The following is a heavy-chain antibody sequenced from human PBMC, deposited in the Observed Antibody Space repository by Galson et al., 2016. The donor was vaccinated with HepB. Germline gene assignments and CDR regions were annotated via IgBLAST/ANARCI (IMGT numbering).Heavy chain of an antibody. CDR1: GGSISGHY. D-gene: IGHD2-21*01. V-gene: IGHV4-59*11. CDR2: ISDSGST. Sequence: SETLSLTCTISGGSISGHYWSWIRQSPGKGLEWIGYISDSGSTNYSPSLKSRVTISVDTSKNQFSLKLMSVTAADTAIYYCARDLPPTLWSPAGYYYYGLDVWGQGTTVTVSS. CDR3: ARDLPPTLWSPAGYYYYGLDV. J-gene: IGHJ6*02.